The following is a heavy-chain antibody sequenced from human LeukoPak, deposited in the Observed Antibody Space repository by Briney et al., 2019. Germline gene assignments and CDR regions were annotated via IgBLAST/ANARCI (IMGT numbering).Heavy chain of an antibody. CDR3: AGGDMVRGVPPPPSLDY. CDR2: IYDSGST. Sequence: SETLSLTCTVSGVSISSYYWSWIRQPPGKGLEWIGYIYDSGSTNYNPSLKSRVTISVDTSKNQFSLKLSSVTAADTAVYYCAGGDMVRGVPPPPSLDYWGQGTLVTVSS. D-gene: IGHD3-10*01. V-gene: IGHV4-59*01. CDR1: GVSISSYY. J-gene: IGHJ4*02.